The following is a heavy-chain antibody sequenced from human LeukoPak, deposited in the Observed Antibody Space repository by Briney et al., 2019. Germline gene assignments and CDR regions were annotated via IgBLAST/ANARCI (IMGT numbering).Heavy chain of an antibody. J-gene: IGHJ4*02. CDR3: SRGLGSRKLGY. CDR1: GASFNSDDQY. V-gene: IGHV4-31*03. D-gene: IGHD2-2*01. CDR2: IHPSGML. Sequence: SQTLSLTCTVSGASFNSDDQYWNWIRQSPGKGLEWIGSIHPSGMLYNNPYLESRVTMSRDTSKNQFSLNLNSVTAADTAMYFCSRGLGSRKLGYWGQGILVTVSS.